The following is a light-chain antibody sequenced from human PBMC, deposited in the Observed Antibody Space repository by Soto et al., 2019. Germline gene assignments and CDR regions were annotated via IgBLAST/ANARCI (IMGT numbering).Light chain of an antibody. CDR3: QQYDNLPLT. J-gene: IGKJ4*01. Sequence: DIQMTQSPSSLSASVGDRVTITCQASQDISNYLNWYQQKPGKAPKLLIYDASNLETGVPSRFSGSGSGKDFPITISSLQPEDIATYYCQQYDNLPLTFGGGTKVEIK. CDR1: QDISNY. V-gene: IGKV1-33*01. CDR2: DAS.